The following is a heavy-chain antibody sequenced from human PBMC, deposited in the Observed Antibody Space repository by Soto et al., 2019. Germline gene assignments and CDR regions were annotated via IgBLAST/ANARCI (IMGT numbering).Heavy chain of an antibody. Sequence: EVQLLESGGGLVQPGGSLRLSCAASGFTFSSYAMSWVRQAPGKGLEWVSAISGSGGSTYYADSVKGRFTISRDNSKNTLYLQMNSLRAEDTAVYYCAKDSRPRITMIYDAFDIWGQGTMVTVSS. CDR3: AKDSRPRITMIYDAFDI. CDR1: GFTFSSYA. V-gene: IGHV3-23*01. D-gene: IGHD3-22*01. CDR2: ISGSGGST. J-gene: IGHJ3*02.